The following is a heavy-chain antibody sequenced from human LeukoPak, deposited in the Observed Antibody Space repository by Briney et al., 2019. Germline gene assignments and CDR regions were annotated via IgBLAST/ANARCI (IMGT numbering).Heavy chain of an antibody. V-gene: IGHV3-66*01. CDR2: IYYGGTT. CDR1: GFTVSSNY. D-gene: IGHD3-10*01. CDR3: AKSSYGSGSHPFDY. Sequence: PGRSLRLSCAASGFTVSSNYMSWVRQAPGKGLEWVLVIYYGGTTYYADSVKGRFTISRDNSKNTLYLQMNSLRAEDTAVYYCAKSSYGSGSHPFDYWGQGTLVTVSS. J-gene: IGHJ4*02.